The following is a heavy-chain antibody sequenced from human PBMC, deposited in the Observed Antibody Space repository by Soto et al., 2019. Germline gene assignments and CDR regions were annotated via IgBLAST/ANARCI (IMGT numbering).Heavy chain of an antibody. V-gene: IGHV1-8*01. J-gene: IGHJ4*02. CDR1: CYTFPSDD. D-gene: IGHD6-19*01. Sequence: SGLVSCKTACYTFPSDDINWVRQATGQGLEWMGWMNPNSGNTGYAQKFQGRVTMTRNTSISTAYMELSSLRSEDTAVYYCARKAAVAGTDYWGQGTLVTVSS. CDR2: MNPNSGNT. CDR3: ARKAAVAGTDY.